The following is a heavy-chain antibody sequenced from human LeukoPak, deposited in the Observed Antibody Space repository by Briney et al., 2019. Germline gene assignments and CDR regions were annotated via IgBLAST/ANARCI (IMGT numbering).Heavy chain of an antibody. D-gene: IGHD2-8*01. CDR2: INHSGST. V-gene: IGHV4-34*01. Sequence: SETLSLTCAVYGGSFSGYYWSWIRQPPGKGLEWIGEINHSGSTNYNPSLKSRVTISVDTSKNQFSLKLRSVTAADTAVYYCARDFCTNGVCYYFDYWGQGTLVTVSS. CDR3: ARDFCTNGVCYYFDY. J-gene: IGHJ4*02. CDR1: GGSFSGYY.